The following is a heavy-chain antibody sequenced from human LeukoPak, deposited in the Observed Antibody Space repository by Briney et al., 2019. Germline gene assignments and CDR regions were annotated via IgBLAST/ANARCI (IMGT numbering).Heavy chain of an antibody. CDR1: GFTFSDST. CDR2: ISGGSIYI. V-gene: IGHV3-21*04. Sequence: GSLRLSCAASGFTFSDSTMNWVRPAPGKGLGWVPSISGGSIYIYFADSVKGRFTISRDNAKNSLYLQMNTLRVEDTAVYYCAKQARSYYVPTFDYWGQGTLVTVSS. D-gene: IGHD2/OR15-2a*01. J-gene: IGHJ4*02. CDR3: AKQARSYYVPTFDY.